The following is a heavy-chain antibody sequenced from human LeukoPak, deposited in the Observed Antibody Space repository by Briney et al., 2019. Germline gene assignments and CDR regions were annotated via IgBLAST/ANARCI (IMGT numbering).Heavy chain of an antibody. J-gene: IGHJ4*02. D-gene: IGHD3-10*01. CDR1: GGSISSSSYY. CDR3: ARSNKRLLWFGELLSQTFFDY. Sequence: PSETLSLTCTVSGGSISSSSYYWGWIRQPPGKGLEWIGSIYYSGSTYYNPSLKSRVTISVDTSKNQFSLKLSSVTAADTAVYYCARSNKRLLWFGELLSQTFFDYWGQGTLVTVSS. V-gene: IGHV4-39*01. CDR2: IYYSGST.